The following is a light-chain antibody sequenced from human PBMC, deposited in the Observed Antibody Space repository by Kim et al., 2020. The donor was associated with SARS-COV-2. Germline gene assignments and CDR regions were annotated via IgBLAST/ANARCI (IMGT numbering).Light chain of an antibody. V-gene: IGKV1-5*01. Sequence: ASVGERVTITCRASQSIGTWLAWYQQKPGRAPKLLIYDVSTLQSGVSSSFSGGGSGTEFTLTISSLQPDDFATYYCQQYHDYPWTFGQGTKVDIK. J-gene: IGKJ1*01. CDR1: QSIGTW. CDR3: QQYHDYPWT. CDR2: DVS.